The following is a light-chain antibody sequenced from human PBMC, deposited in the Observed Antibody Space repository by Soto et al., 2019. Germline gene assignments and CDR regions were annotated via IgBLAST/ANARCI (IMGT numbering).Light chain of an antibody. J-gene: IGKJ2*01. CDR2: AAS. V-gene: IGKV1-39*01. CDR1: QTISSS. Sequence: DIQMTQSPSSLSASVGDRVTITCRASQTISSSLNWYQQKPGKAPDLLIYAASNLQSGVPSRFSGSGSGSDFTITISSLQPEDFATYYCQQSYSSPQMYTFGQGTRLEIK. CDR3: QQSYSSPQMYT.